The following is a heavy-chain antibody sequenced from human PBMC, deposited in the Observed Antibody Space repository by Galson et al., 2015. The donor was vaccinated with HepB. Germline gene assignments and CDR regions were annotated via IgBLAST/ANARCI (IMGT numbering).Heavy chain of an antibody. CDR2: IKHDGSEK. J-gene: IGHJ6*03. CDR1: GFSFSKYW. V-gene: IGHV3-7*01. Sequence: SLRLSCAASGFSFSKYWMTWVRQAPGRGLECVANIKHDGSEKYYVDSVKGRFSISRNDATSSVHLQMNSLRPEDTAVYYCARGGGRPLDWVSLVAYLSYMDVWGTGTTVIVSS. CDR3: ARGGGRPLDWVSLVAYLSYMDV. D-gene: IGHD3-3*01.